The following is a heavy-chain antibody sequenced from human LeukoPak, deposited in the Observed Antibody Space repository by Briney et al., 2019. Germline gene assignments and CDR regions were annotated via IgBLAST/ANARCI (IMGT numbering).Heavy chain of an antibody. J-gene: IGHJ4*02. Sequence: KPSETLSLTCTVSGGSISSYYWSWIRQPAGKGLEWIGRIYTSGSTNYNPSLKSRVTMSVDTSKNQFSLKLSSVTAADTAVYYCARDGYYDSSGYFSDYWGQGTLFTVSS. V-gene: IGHV4-4*07. CDR2: IYTSGST. D-gene: IGHD3-22*01. CDR3: ARDGYYDSSGYFSDY. CDR1: GGSISSYY.